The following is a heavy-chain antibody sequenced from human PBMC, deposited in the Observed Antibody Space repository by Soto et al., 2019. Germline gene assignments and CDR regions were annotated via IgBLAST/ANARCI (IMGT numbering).Heavy chain of an antibody. J-gene: IGHJ6*02. D-gene: IGHD2-15*01. CDR2: IYPGDSDT. CDR3: ARTLSCSGGSCYAPYYYYGMDV. CDR1: GYSFTSYW. V-gene: IGHV5-51*01. Sequence: GESLKISCKGSGYSFTSYWIGWVRQMPGKGPEWMGIIYPGDSDTRYSPSFQGQVTISADKSISTAYLQWSSLKASDTAMYYCARTLSCSGGSCYAPYYYYGMDVWGQGTTVTVSS.